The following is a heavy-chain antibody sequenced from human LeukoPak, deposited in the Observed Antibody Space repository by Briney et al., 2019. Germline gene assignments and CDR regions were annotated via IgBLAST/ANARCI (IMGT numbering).Heavy chain of an antibody. J-gene: IGHJ6*03. Sequence: SETLSLTCTVSGGSISSYYWSWIRQPPGKGLEWIGYIYYSGSTNYNPSLKSRVTISVDTSKNQFSLKLSSVTAADTAVYYCVREVFGVVTPAQDYYYYYMDVWGKGTTVTVSS. V-gene: IGHV4-59*01. CDR3: VREVFGVVTPAQDYYYYYMDV. CDR1: GGSISSYY. D-gene: IGHD3-3*01. CDR2: IYYSGST.